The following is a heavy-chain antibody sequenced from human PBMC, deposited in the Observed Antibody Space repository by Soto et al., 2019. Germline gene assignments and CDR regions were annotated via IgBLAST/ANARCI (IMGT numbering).Heavy chain of an antibody. CDR3: ARVLDNSRGGPGAFDI. D-gene: IGHD4-4*01. J-gene: IGHJ3*02. V-gene: IGHV1-2*04. CDR1: GYTFTGYY. CDR2: INPNSGGT. Sequence: ASVKVSCKASGYTFTGYYMHWVRQAPGQGLEWMGWINPNSGGTNYAQKFQGWATMTRDTSISTAYMELSRLRSDDTAVYYCARVLDNSRGGPGAFDIWGQGTMVTVSS.